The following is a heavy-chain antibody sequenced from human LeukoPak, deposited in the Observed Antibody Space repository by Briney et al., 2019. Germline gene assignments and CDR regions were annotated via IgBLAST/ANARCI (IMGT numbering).Heavy chain of an antibody. CDR3: ARGITIFGVVIPYYFDY. J-gene: IGHJ4*02. D-gene: IGHD3-3*01. V-gene: IGHV4-59*01. Sequence: SETLPLTCTVSGGSISSYYWSWIRQPPGKGLEWIGYIYYSGSTNYNPSLKSRVTISVDTSKNQFSLKLSSVTAADTAVYYCARGITIFGVVIPYYFDYWGQGTLVTVSS. CDR2: IYYSGST. CDR1: GGSISSYY.